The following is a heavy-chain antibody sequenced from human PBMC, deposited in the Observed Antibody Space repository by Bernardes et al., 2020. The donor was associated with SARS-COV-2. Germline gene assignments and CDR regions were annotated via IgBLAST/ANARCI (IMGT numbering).Heavy chain of an antibody. CDR3: ARVLGGLDY. CDR1: CGSSSTYY. Sequence: SLTLTVSCGSSSTYYLTWIRPPSGKGLEWIGRIYSGGSTNYNPSLKSRVTMSVDTSKNQFSLKLSSVTAADTAVYYCARVLGGLDYWGQGTLVTVSS. CDR2: IYSGGST. D-gene: IGHD3-16*01. V-gene: IGHV4-4*07. J-gene: IGHJ4*02.